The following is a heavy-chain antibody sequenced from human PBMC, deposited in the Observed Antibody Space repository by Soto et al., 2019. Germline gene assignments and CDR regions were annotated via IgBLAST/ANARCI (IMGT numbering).Heavy chain of an antibody. Sequence: SETLSLTCTVSGGSISIGGYYWSWIRPHPGKGLEWIGYIYYSGSTYYNPSLKSRVTISVDTSKNQFSLKLSSVTDADTAVYYCARVTYHDYGDYVRWGQGTLVTVSS. D-gene: IGHD4-17*01. CDR3: ARVTYHDYGDYVR. V-gene: IGHV4-31*03. J-gene: IGHJ4*02. CDR2: IYYSGST. CDR1: GGSISIGGYY.